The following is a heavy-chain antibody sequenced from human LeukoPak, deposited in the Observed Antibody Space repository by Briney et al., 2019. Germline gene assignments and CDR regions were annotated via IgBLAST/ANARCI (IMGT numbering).Heavy chain of an antibody. D-gene: IGHD2-2*01. CDR3: ARGRIVVVPAAMRTYYYGMDV. CDR1: GGSFSGYY. Sequence: SETLSLTCAVYGGSFSGYYWSWIRQPPGKGLEWIGEINHSGSTNYNPSLKSRVTISVDTSKNQFSLKLSSVTAADTAVYYCARGRIVVVPAAMRTYYYGMDVWGQGTTVTVSS. CDR2: INHSGST. J-gene: IGHJ6*02. V-gene: IGHV4-34*01.